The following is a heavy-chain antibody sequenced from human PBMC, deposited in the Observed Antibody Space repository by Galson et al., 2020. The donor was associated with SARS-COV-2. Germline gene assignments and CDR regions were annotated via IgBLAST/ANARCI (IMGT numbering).Heavy chain of an antibody. Sequence: TGGSLRLSCAASGFTFSNSAMSWVRQAPGKGLEWVSTISGSGGSTYYADSVKGRVTISRDNSNKTLYLQMNSLRAEDTAVYYGAKGSWYSSGWYFDYWGQGTLVTVSS. CDR1: GFTFSNSA. D-gene: IGHD6-19*01. J-gene: IGHJ4*02. CDR3: AKGSWYSSGWYFDY. CDR2: ISGSGGST. V-gene: IGHV3-23*01.